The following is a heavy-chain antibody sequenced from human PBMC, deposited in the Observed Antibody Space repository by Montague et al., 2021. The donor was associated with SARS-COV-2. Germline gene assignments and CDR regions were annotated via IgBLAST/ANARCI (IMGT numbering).Heavy chain of an antibody. CDR3: ARQGPLFSWFDP. J-gene: IGHJ5*02. CDR2: IYYSGST. V-gene: IGHV4-59*05. CDR1: GGSISSYY. Sequence: SETLSLTCTVSGGSISSYYWSWIRQPPGKGLEWIGSIYYSGSTYYNPSLKSRVTISVDTSKNQFSLKLSSVTAADTAVYYCARQGPLFSWFDPWGQGTLVTVSS. D-gene: IGHD3-10*02.